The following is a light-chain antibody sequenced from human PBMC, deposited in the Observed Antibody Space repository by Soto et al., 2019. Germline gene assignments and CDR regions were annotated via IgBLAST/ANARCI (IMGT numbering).Light chain of an antibody. CDR1: QSVSSSY. CDR2: GAY. J-gene: IGKJ1*01. V-gene: IGKV3-20*01. CDR3: QQYGSSPPWT. Sequence: EIGLTQSPGTLSLSPGERATLSCRAIQSVSSSYLAWYQQKPGQAPRLLIYGAYSRATGIPARFSGSESGTDFTLTISRLEPEDLPVYYCQQYGSSPPWTFGQGTKVEIK.